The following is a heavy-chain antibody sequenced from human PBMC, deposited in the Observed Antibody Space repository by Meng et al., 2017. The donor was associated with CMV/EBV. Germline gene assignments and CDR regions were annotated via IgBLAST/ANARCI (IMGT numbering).Heavy chain of an antibody. V-gene: IGHV3-73*01. D-gene: IGHD1-26*01. CDR1: GFNFSDSA. Sequence: GESLKISCAASGFNFSDSAIHWVRQAYGEGLEWVGRIRGLVKGSAAEYGTSVKGRFTISRDDSKSTAYLQMDSLRTEDTAVYFCTRHALRERQPRDYWGQGTLVTVSS. CDR3: TRHALRERQPRDY. J-gene: IGHJ4*02. CDR2: IRGLVKGSAA.